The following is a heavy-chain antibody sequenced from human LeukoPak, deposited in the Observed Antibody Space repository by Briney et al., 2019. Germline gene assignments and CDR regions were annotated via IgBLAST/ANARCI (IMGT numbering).Heavy chain of an antibody. CDR1: GYTFTGYY. J-gene: IGHJ6*02. D-gene: IGHD3-16*02. CDR3: ARDGQMSDYVWGSYRFPYYGMDV. CDR2: INPNSGGT. Sequence: GASVKVSCKASGYTFTGYYMHWVRQAPGQGLEWMGWINPNSGGTNYAQKFQGRVTMTRDTSISTAYMELSRLRSDDTAAYYCARDGQMSDYVWGSYRFPYYGMDVWGQGTTVTVSS. V-gene: IGHV1-2*02.